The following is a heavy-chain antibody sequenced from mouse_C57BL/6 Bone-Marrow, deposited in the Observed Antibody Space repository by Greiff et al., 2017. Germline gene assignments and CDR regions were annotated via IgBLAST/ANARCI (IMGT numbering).Heavy chain of an antibody. CDR2: IYPRSGNT. V-gene: IGHV1-81*01. Sequence: VHLVESGAELARPGASVKLSCKASGYTFTSYGISWVKQRPGQGLEWIGEIYPRSGNTYYNEKFKGKATLTADKSSSTAYMELRSLTSEDSAVXFCARGIYYDFTWFAYWGQGTLVTVSA. J-gene: IGHJ3*01. CDR3: ARGIYYDFTWFAY. CDR1: GYTFTSYG. D-gene: IGHD2-4*01.